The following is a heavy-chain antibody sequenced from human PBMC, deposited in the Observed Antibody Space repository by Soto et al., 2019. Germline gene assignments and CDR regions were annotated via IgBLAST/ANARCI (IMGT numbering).Heavy chain of an antibody. CDR1: GFSLSTSAVG. D-gene: IGHD2-21*01. V-gene: IGHV2-5*02. J-gene: IGHJ4*02. CDR2: IYWDDDK. Sequence: QITLKESGPTLVKPTQTLTLTCTFSGFSLSTSAVGVGWIRQXPGKALEWLAFIYWDDDKRYSPSLKSSLTXTKDTXXXXXVXXXXXXXXXXTXXXXCAHLXVAGLTYYFDYWGQGTLVTVSS. CDR3: AHLXVAGLTYYFDY.